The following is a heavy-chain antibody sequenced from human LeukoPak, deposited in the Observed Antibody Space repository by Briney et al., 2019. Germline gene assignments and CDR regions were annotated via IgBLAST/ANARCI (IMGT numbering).Heavy chain of an antibody. CDR1: GFSFSDYA. CDR3: AKRMYGWYQIDY. V-gene: IGHV3-23*01. CDR2: ITGPGEGT. J-gene: IGHJ4*02. Sequence: PGGSLRLSCAASGFSFSDYAMSWVRQAPGKGLEGVSAITGPGEGTWYADSVQGRFTTSRDNSKNTLYLQMTSLRAEDTAVYFCAKRMYGWYQIDYWGQGTLVTVCS. D-gene: IGHD6-19*01.